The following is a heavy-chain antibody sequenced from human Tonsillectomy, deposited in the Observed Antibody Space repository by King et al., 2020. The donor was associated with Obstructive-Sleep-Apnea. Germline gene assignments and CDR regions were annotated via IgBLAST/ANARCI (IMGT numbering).Heavy chain of an antibody. V-gene: IGHV1-8*01. J-gene: IGHJ5*02. Sequence: QLVQSGAEVKKPGASVKVSCKASGYTFLSYDINWVRQATGQGLEWMGWMDPNSGNTGYAQNFQGRVTMTRNTSISTAYMELSSLKSEDTAVYYCARRSSLKHNCFDPWGQGTLVTVSS. CDR2: MDPNSGNT. CDR3: ARRSSLKHNCFDP. CDR1: GYTFLSYD. D-gene: IGHD6-13*01.